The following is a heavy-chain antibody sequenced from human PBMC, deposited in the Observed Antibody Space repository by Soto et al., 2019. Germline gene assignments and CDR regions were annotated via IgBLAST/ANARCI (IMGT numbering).Heavy chain of an antibody. V-gene: IGHV2-5*02. CDR2: IYWDDDK. D-gene: IGHD2-15*01. Sequence: QITLKESGPTLVKPTQTLTLTCTFPGFSLSTSGVGVGWIRQPPGKALEWLALIYWDDDKRYSPSLKSRLTITKDTSKNHVVLTMTNMDPVDTATYYCSHSLSYCSGGSCYSGFDYWGQGTLVTVSS. J-gene: IGHJ4*02. CDR1: GFSLSTSGVG. CDR3: SHSLSYCSGGSCYSGFDY.